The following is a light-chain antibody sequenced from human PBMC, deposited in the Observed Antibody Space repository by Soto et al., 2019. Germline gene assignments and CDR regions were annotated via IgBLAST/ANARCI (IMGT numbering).Light chain of an antibody. J-gene: IGLJ1*01. Sequence: QTVVTQEPSFSVSPGGTVTLTCGLSSGSVSTSYYPSWYQQTPGQAPRTLIYSTNTRSSGVPDRFSGSILGNKAALTITGAQADDESDYYSVLYMGSGLGYVFRTGTKVTVL. CDR2: STN. CDR3: VLYMGSGLGYV. CDR1: SGSVSTSYY. V-gene: IGLV8-61*01.